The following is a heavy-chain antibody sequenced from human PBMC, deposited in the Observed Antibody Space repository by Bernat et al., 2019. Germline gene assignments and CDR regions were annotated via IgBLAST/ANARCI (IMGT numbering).Heavy chain of an antibody. CDR1: GFTFSSYS. J-gene: IGHJ2*01. V-gene: IGHV3-21*01. Sequence: EVQLVESGGGLVKPGGSLRLSCAASGFTFSSYSMNWVRQAPGKGLEWVSSISSSSSYIYYADSVKGRFTISRDNAKNSLYLQMNSLSAEDTAVYYCAGRGVDWYFDLWGRGTLVTVSS. D-gene: IGHD6-25*01. CDR2: ISSSSSYI. CDR3: AGRGVDWYFDL.